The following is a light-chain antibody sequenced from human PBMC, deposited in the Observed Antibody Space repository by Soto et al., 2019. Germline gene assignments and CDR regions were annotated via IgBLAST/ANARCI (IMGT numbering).Light chain of an antibody. CDR1: QSVNSNY. CDR2: GAS. Sequence: EVVLTQSPDTLSLSPGERATLSCGASQSVNSNYLAWFQQKPGQAPKLLIYGASNRATGIPDRFSGSGSGTDFTLTISSLEPEDFAVYYCQQYVNSPGTFGQGTRWIS. V-gene: IGKV3-20*01. J-gene: IGKJ1*01. CDR3: QQYVNSPGT.